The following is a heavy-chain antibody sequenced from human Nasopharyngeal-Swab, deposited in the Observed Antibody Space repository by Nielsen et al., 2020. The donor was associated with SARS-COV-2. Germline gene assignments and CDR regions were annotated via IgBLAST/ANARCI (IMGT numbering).Heavy chain of an antibody. V-gene: IGHV4-4*02. CDR3: ARARRGAIFGAVDAFDI. Sequence: SETLSLTCAVSGGSISSSNWWSWVRQPPGKGLEWIGEIYHSGSTNYNPSLKSRVTISVDKSKNQFSLKLSSVTAADTAVYYCARARRGAIFGAVDAFDIWGQGTIVTVSS. CDR2: IYHSGST. CDR1: GGSISSSNW. D-gene: IGHD3-3*01. J-gene: IGHJ3*02.